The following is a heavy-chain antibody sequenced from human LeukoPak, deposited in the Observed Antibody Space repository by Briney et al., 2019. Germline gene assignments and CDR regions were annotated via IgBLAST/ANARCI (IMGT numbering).Heavy chain of an antibody. J-gene: IGHJ4*02. Sequence: GGSLRLSCAASGFTSSEYDMNWVRQAPGKGLEWVAVISKDGSDKYYPGSVRGRFTISRDNSKNTIYLQMDSLRAEDTAIYYCARDYWWNYDYWGQGTLVTVSS. CDR1: GFTSSEYD. CDR3: ARDYWWNYDY. V-gene: IGHV3-30-3*01. D-gene: IGHD1-7*01. CDR2: ISKDGSDK.